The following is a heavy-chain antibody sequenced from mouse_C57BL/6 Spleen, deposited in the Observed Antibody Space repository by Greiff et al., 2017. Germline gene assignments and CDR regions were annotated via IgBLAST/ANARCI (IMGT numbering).Heavy chain of an antibody. J-gene: IGHJ3*01. Sequence: QVQLQQPGAELVKPGASVKLSCKASGYTFTSYWMQWVKQRPGQGLEWIGEIDPSDSYTNYNQKFKGKATLTVDTSSSTAYMQLSSLTSEDSAVYYCAYNYDYGAYWGQGTLVTVSA. CDR1: GYTFTSYW. CDR2: IDPSDSYT. D-gene: IGHD2-4*01. V-gene: IGHV1-50*01. CDR3: AYNYDYGAY.